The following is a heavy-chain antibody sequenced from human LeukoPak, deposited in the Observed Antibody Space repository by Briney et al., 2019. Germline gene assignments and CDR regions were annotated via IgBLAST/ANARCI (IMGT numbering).Heavy chain of an antibody. V-gene: IGHV3-9*01. Sequence: PGRSLRLSCAASGSTFDDYAMHWVRQAPGKGLEWVSGISWNSGSIGYADSVKGRFTISRDNAKNSLYLQMNSLRAEDTALYYCAKGSFYDSSGYYDYWGQGTLVTVSS. J-gene: IGHJ4*02. CDR3: AKGSFYDSSGYYDY. CDR2: ISWNSGSI. CDR1: GSTFDDYA. D-gene: IGHD3-22*01.